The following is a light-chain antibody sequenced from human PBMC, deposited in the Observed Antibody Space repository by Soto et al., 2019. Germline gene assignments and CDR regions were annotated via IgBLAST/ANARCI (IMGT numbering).Light chain of an antibody. CDR2: DAS. Sequence: EIVLTQSPGTLSLSPGERATLSCRASQSFNSIYLAWYQQKPGQAPRLLIYDASNRATGIPARFSGSGSGTDFTLTISRLKPEDFAIYYCQQCYHWPQWTFGQGTKVDIK. CDR1: QSFNSIY. CDR3: QQCYHWPQWT. V-gene: IGKV3-11*01. J-gene: IGKJ1*01.